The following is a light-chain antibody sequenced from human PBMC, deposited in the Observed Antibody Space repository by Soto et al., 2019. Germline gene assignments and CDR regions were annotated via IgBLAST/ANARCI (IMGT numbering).Light chain of an antibody. Sequence: QSALAQPASVSGSPGQSITISCTGSGSDIATFNYVSWYQQYPGKAPKLLIYQVTSRASGVSHRFSSSKSGNTAALTISGLQPEDEAEYYCNSYSSTSFYVFGTGTKVTVL. CDR1: GSDIATFNY. J-gene: IGLJ1*01. CDR2: QVT. V-gene: IGLV2-14*01. CDR3: NSYSSTSFYV.